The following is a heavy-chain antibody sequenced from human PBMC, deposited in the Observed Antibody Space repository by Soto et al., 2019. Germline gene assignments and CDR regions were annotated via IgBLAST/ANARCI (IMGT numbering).Heavy chain of an antibody. CDR3: TKGGTVPFDY. V-gene: IGHV3-30*18. CDR2: VFFDGNNK. J-gene: IGHJ4*02. CDR1: GITFSRYA. D-gene: IGHD3-16*01. Sequence: QVEFMQSGGGVVQPERSLRLSCATSGITFSRYAMHWVRQAPGKRMEWVAVVFFDGNNKYYGDSVKGRFTVSRDNSKNTTYLQMNGLRPEDSGVYYCTKGGTVPFDYWGQGSLVSVSS.